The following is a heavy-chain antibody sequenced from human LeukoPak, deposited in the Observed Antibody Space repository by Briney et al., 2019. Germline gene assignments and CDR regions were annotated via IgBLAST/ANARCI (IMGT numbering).Heavy chain of an antibody. CDR2: INHSGST. J-gene: IGHJ4*02. CDR1: GGSFSGYY. V-gene: IGHV4-34*01. Sequence: PSETLSLTCAVYGGSFSGYYWSWIRQPPGKGLEWIGEINHSGSTNYNPSLKSRVTISVDTSKNQFSLKLSSVTAADTAVYYCAIMPPYYYDSSGYYYGNDYWGQGTLVTVSS. D-gene: IGHD3-22*01. CDR3: AIMPPYYYDSSGYYYGNDY.